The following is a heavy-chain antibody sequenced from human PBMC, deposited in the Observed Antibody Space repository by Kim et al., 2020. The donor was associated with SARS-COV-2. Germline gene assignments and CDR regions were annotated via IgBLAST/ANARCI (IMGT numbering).Heavy chain of an antibody. D-gene: IGHD2-2*02. Sequence: SETLSLTCAVYGGSFSDDNWSWIRQPQRKGLEWIGEINHSGITNLSPSLKSRITISVDTSKSQFSLRLKSMTATDTAVYYCARVRAGVVPAPVLGLGPWYDYYAMDVWGRGTPVAVSS. J-gene: IGHJ6*02. CDR2: INHSGIT. V-gene: IGHV4-34*01. CDR1: GGSFSDDN. CDR3: ARVRAGVVPAPVLGLGPWYDYYAMDV.